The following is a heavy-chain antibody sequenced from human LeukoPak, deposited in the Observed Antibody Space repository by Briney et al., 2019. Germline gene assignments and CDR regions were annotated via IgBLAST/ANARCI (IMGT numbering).Heavy chain of an antibody. J-gene: IGHJ4*02. CDR1: GGSISSYY. V-gene: IGHV4-4*07. CDR2: IYTSGST. Sequence: TSETLSLTCTVSGGSISSYYWSWIWQPAGKGLEWIGRIYTSGSTNYNPSLKSRVTMSVDTSKNQFSLKLSSVTAADTAVYYCARGKEATHFDYWGQGTLVTVSS. CDR3: ARGKEATHFDY. D-gene: IGHD5-12*01.